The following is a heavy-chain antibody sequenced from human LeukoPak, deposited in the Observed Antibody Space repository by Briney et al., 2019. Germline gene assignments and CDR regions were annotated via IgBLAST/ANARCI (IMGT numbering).Heavy chain of an antibody. CDR1: GGTISSYY. CDR2: IYYSGST. D-gene: IGHD5-24*01. Sequence: PLETLSLSCTVSGGTISSYYCSWIRHPPGKGLEWIGYIYYSGSTNYKPSFKRRVTISVDTSKNQISLKLSSVTAADTAVYYCARHSGDGQSVLFDYWGQGILVTVSS. J-gene: IGHJ4*02. V-gene: IGHV4-59*08. CDR3: ARHSGDGQSVLFDY.